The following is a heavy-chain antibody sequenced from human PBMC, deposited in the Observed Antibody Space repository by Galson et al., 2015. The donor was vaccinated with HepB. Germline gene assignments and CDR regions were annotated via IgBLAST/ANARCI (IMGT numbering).Heavy chain of an antibody. CDR1: GYTFTSYY. Sequence: SVKVSCKASGYTFTSYYMHWVRQAPGQGLEWMGIINPSGSSTSYAQKLQGRVTMTRDTSTSTVYMKLSSLRSEDTAVYYCAREVVPAAIRYYYGMDVWGQGTTVTVSS. CDR3: AREVVPAAIRYYYGMDV. J-gene: IGHJ6*02. V-gene: IGHV1-46*04. CDR2: INPSGSST. D-gene: IGHD2-2*02.